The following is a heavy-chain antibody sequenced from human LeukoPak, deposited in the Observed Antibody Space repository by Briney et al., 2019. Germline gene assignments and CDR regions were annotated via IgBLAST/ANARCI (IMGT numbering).Heavy chain of an antibody. Sequence: PGGSLRLSCAASGFTFSSYAMSWVRQAPGKGLGWVSAISGSGGSTYYADSVKGRFTISRDNSKNTLYLQMNSLRAEDTAVYYCAKDFGRYFDWSQLLDYWGQGTLVTVSS. D-gene: IGHD3-9*01. CDR1: GFTFSSYA. CDR3: AKDFGRYFDWSQLLDY. V-gene: IGHV3-23*01. J-gene: IGHJ4*02. CDR2: ISGSGGST.